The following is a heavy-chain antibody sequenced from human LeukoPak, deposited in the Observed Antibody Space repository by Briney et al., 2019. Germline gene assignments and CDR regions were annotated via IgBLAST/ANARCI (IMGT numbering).Heavy chain of an antibody. CDR3: AKETYNYDSSGYSFDY. V-gene: IGHV3-33*06. D-gene: IGHD3-22*01. CDR1: GFSFSSYG. J-gene: IGHJ4*02. Sequence: PGRSLRLSCAASGFSFSSYGMHWARQAPGKGLEWVAMIWYDGSIKYYADSVKGRFTISRGDSKNTLYLQMNSLRAEDTAVYYCAKETYNYDSSGYSFDYWGQGTLVTVSS. CDR2: IWYDGSIK.